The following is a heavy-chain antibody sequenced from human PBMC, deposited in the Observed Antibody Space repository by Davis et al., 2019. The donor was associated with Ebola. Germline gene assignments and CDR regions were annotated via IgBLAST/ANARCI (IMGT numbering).Heavy chain of an antibody. CDR1: SYTFTHYV. Sequence: ASALVSCNASSYTFTHYVITSVRQTPGQRLEWMGWINPHNGNTNYAQNVQGRVTMTTDTSTSTAYMEVGSLRSDDAAVYYCARAQFPTTSDHWGQGTLVTVSS. D-gene: IGHD1-1*01. V-gene: IGHV1-18*04. CDR3: ARAQFPTTSDH. J-gene: IGHJ4*02. CDR2: INPHNGNT.